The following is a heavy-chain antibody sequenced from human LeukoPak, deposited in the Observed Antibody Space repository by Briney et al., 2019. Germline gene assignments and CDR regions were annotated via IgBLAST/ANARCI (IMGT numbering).Heavy chain of an antibody. V-gene: IGHV3-48*04. Sequence: TGGSLRLSCAASGFTFSSNSMTWVRQAPGKGLEWLSYISSSSSTIYYADSVKGRFTISRDNAKNSLYLQMNSLRAEDTAVYYCARFEVEAAIDDWGQGTLVTVSS. D-gene: IGHD5-18*01. CDR3: ARFEVEAAIDD. CDR2: ISSSSSTI. CDR1: GFTFSSNS. J-gene: IGHJ4*02.